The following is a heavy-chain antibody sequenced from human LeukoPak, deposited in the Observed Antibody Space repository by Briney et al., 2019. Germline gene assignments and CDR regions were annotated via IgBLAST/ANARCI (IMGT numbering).Heavy chain of an antibody. Sequence: GGSLRLSCAAPGFTFDDYAMHWVRQAPGKGLEWVSGISWNSGSIGYADSVKGRFTISRDNAKNSLYLQMNSLRAEDTALYYCAKDSITMVRGDQNYYYYYMDVWGKGTTVTISS. CDR3: AKDSITMVRGDQNYYYYYMDV. J-gene: IGHJ6*03. CDR2: ISWNSGSI. V-gene: IGHV3-9*01. CDR1: GFTFDDYA. D-gene: IGHD3-10*01.